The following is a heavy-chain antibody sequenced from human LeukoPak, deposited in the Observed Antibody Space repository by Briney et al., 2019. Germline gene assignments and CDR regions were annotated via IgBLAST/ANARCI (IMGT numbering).Heavy chain of an antibody. CDR3: AKSLRITIFGVVALFDY. D-gene: IGHD3-3*01. J-gene: IGHJ4*02. V-gene: IGHV3-23*01. CDR2: ISGSGGST. Sequence: GGSLRLSCAASGFTFSSYAMSWVRQAPGKGLEWVSAISGSGGSTYYADSVKGRFTISRDNSKNTLYLQMNSLRAEDTAVYYCAKSLRITIFGVVALFDYWGQGTVVTVSS. CDR1: GFTFSSYA.